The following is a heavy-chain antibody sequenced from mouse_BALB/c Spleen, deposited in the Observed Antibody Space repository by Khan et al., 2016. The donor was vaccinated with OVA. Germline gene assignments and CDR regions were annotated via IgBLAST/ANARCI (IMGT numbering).Heavy chain of an antibody. CDR3: ARGGYSSFAY. CDR1: GYSFTSYL. D-gene: IGHD1-3*01. CDR2: VYPGNGDI. Sequence: VQLQQSGTVLARPGASVKMSCKASGYSFTSYLIHWVKQRPGQGLEWIGDVYPGNGDITYNQKFKDKAKLTAGKSANTAYMELSSLTNEDSAVYYCARGGYSSFAYWGQGTLVTVS. V-gene: IGHV1-5*01. J-gene: IGHJ3*01.